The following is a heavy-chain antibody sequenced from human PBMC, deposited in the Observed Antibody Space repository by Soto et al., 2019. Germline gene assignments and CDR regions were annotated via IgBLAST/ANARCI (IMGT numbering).Heavy chain of an antibody. CDR3: ARGSAKRTYYYDSSGKGWFDP. Sequence: QVQLVQSGAEVKKPGASVKVSCKASGYTFTSYDINWVRQATGQGLEWMGWMNPNSGNTGYAQKFQGRVTRARTTSITRSYMELSSLRSEDTAVYYCARGSAKRTYYYDSSGKGWFDPWGQGTLVTVSS. J-gene: IGHJ5*02. D-gene: IGHD3-22*01. CDR1: GYTFTSYD. V-gene: IGHV1-8*01. CDR2: MNPNSGNT.